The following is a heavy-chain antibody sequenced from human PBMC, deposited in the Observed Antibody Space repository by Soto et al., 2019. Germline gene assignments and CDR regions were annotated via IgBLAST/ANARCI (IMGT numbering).Heavy chain of an antibody. V-gene: IGHV3-53*01. CDR1: GFTVSSNY. J-gene: IGHJ4*02. Sequence: EVQLVESGGDLIQPGGSLRLSCAASGFTVSSNYMTWVRQAPGKGLEWVSAIYSGGSTYYADSVKGRFTISRDNSKNTLSLQMNSLRAEDTAVYYCARARSTAAGLFDCWGQGTLVTVSS. D-gene: IGHD6-13*01. CDR3: ARARSTAAGLFDC. CDR2: IYSGGST.